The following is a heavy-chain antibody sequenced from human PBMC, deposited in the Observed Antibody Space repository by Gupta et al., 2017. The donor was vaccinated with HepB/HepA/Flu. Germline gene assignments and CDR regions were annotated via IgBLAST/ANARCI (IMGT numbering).Heavy chain of an antibody. D-gene: IGHD4/OR15-4a*01. J-gene: IGHJ5*02. CDR3: ARGLGLVPNVGNWFDP. Sequence: QVQLQQWGAGLLKPAETLSLTCAVYGGSFSGYYWSWIRQPPGQGLKWIGEITPSGSTNYHPSLKSRVTISVDTSKNHFSLKQSSVTAADTAVDYCARGLGLVPNVGNWFDPWGQGTLVTGSS. CDR1: GGSFSGYY. CDR2: ITPSGST. V-gene: IGHV4-34*01.